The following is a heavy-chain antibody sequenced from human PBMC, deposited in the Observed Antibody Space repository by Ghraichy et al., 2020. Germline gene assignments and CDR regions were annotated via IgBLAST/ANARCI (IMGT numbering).Heavy chain of an antibody. CDR1: GFTFSSYW. CDR2: INSDGSST. D-gene: IGHD2-2*01. J-gene: IGHJ4*02. CDR3: ARVRVREVLWPDDY. Sequence: GGSLRLSCAASGFTFSSYWMHWVRHAPGKGLVWVSRINSDGSSTSYADFVKGRFTISRDNAKNTLYLQMNSLRAEDTAVYYCARVRVREVLWPDDYWGQGTLVTVSS. V-gene: IGHV3-74*01.